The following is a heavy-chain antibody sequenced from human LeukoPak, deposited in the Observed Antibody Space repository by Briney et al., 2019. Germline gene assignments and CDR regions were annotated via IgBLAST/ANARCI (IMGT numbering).Heavy chain of an antibody. J-gene: IGHJ6*03. D-gene: IGHD3-9*01. CDR3: ARESRGYDILTGKYHRGYYSYYMDV. CDR2: ISSSGSYI. V-gene: IGHV3-21*01. CDR1: GFTFSSYT. Sequence: GGSLRLSCAVSGFTFSSYTMNWVRQAPGKGLEWVSSISSSGSYIYYADLVKGRFTISRDNAKNSLYLQMNSLRAEDTAVYYCARESRGYDILTGKYHRGYYSYYMDVWGKGTTVTVSS.